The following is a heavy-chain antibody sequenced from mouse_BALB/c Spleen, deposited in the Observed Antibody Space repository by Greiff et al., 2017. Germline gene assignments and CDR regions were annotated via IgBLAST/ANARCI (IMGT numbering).Heavy chain of an antibody. Sequence: DVHLVESGGGLVQPGGSRKLSCAASGFTFSSFGMHWVRQAPEKGLEWVAYIRSGSSTIYYADTVKGRFTISRDNPKNTLFLQMTSLRSEDTAMYYCASLPVYGLHFDVWGAGTTVTVSS. CDR3: ASLPVYGLHFDV. J-gene: IGHJ1*01. CDR1: GFTFSSFG. D-gene: IGHD1-2*01. V-gene: IGHV5-17*02. CDR2: IRSGSSTI.